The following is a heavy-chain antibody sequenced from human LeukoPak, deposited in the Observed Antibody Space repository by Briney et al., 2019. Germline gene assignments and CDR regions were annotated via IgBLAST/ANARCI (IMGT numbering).Heavy chain of an antibody. CDR3: ARGISLAWGAFDI. V-gene: IGHV1-69*05. J-gene: IGHJ3*02. Sequence: SVKVSCKASGGTFSSFALSWVRQAPGQGLEWMGGIIPIFGTLHYAQKFQGRVTITTDASTSTACMELSSLRSEDTAVYYCARGISLAWGAFDIWGQGTMVTASS. D-gene: IGHD7-27*01. CDR2: IIPIFGTL. CDR1: GGTFSSFA.